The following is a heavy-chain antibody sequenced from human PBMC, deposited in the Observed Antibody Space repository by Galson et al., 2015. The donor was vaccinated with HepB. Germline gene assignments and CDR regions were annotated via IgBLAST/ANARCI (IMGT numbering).Heavy chain of an antibody. V-gene: IGHV1-18*01. CDR3: AREMIPITFGGIIVPLDY. D-gene: IGHD3-16*02. CDR2: ISAYNGNT. J-gene: IGHJ4*02. CDR1: GYTFTSYG. Sequence: SVKVSCKASGYTFTSYGISWVRQAPGQGLEWMGWISAYNGNTNYAQKLQGRVTMTTETSTSTAYMELRSLRSDDTAVYYCAREMIPITFGGIIVPLDYWGQGTLVTVSS.